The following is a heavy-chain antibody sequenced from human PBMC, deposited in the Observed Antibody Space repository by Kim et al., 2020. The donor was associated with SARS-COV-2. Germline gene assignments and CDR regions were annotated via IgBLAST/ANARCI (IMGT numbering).Heavy chain of an antibody. CDR2: ISAYNGNT. D-gene: IGHD3-16*01. V-gene: IGHV1-18*04. Sequence: ASVKVSCKASGYTFTSYGISWVRQAPGQGLEWMGWISAYNGNTNYAQKLQGRVTMTTDTSTSTAYMELRSLRSDDTAVYYCARVTVRWGSPYYFDYWGQGTLVTVSS. CDR1: GYTFTSYG. CDR3: ARVTVRWGSPYYFDY. J-gene: IGHJ4*02.